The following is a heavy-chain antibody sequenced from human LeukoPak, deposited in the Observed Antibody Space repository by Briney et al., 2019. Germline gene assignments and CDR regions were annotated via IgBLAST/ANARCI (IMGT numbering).Heavy chain of an antibody. CDR3: ARDTIVGGRADSDF. CDR1: GYTFNDYY. CDR2: INPNSGAT. J-gene: IGHJ4*02. D-gene: IGHD1-26*01. Sequence: ASVKVSCKASGYTFNDYYVHWVRQAPGQGLEWMGWINPNSGATYYAQNFQGRVTLTRDTSISTAYMELSSLRSDDTAVFYCARDTIVGGRADSDFWGQGTLVTVSS. V-gene: IGHV1-2*02.